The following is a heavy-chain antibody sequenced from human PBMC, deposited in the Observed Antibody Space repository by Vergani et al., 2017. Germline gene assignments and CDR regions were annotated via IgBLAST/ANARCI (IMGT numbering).Heavy chain of an antibody. Sequence: QLQLQESGPGLVKPSETLSLTCTVSGGSISSSSYYWGWIRQPPGKGLEWIGSIYYSGSTYYNPSLKSRVTISVDTSKNQFSLKLSFVTAADTAVYYCARIEDSYGYYYYYYMDVWGKGTTVTVSS. J-gene: IGHJ6*03. CDR1: GGSISSSSYY. CDR3: ARIEDSYGYYYYYYMDV. CDR2: IYYSGST. V-gene: IGHV4-39*01. D-gene: IGHD5-18*01.